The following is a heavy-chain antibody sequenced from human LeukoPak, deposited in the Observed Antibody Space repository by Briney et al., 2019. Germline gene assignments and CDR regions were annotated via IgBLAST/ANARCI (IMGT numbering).Heavy chain of an antibody. Sequence: SXXXSRGSTIYYADSVKGRFTISRDNAKNSLYLQMNSLRAEDTAVYYCARDVARAYYYDSSGYYCYWGQGTLVTVSS. CDR3: ARDVARAYYYDSSGYYCY. J-gene: IGHJ4*02. V-gene: IGHV3-11*01. CDR2: XXSRGSTI. D-gene: IGHD3-22*01.